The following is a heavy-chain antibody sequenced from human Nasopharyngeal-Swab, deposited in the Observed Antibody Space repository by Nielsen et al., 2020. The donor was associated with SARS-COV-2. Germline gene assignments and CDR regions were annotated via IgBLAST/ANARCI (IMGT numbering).Heavy chain of an antibody. Sequence: GSLRLSCAASGLTFRNAWMNWVRRVPGRGLEWVGRIKSKTDGGATDYAAPVKGRFSISRDDSKNTIYVQMNSLKTEDTAVYYCTTYYGDSHSYFYYHAMDVWGQGTTVTVSS. V-gene: IGHV3-15*01. CDR3: TTYYGDSHSYFYYHAMDV. CDR1: GLTFRNAW. D-gene: IGHD4-17*01. J-gene: IGHJ6*02. CDR2: IKSKTDGGAT.